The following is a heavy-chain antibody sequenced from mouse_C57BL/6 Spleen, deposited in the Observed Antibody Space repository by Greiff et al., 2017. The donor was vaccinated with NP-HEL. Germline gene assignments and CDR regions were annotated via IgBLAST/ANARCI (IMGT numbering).Heavy chain of an antibody. J-gene: IGHJ2*01. CDR3: ARENYGSHFDY. Sequence: EVQRVESGPGMVKPSQSLSLTCTVTGYSITSGYDWHWIRHFPGNKLEWMGYISYSGSTTYNPSLKSRISITHDTSKNHFFLKLNSVTTEDTATYYCARENYGSHFDYWGQGTTLTVSS. CDR1: GYSITSGYD. D-gene: IGHD1-1*01. CDR2: ISYSGST. V-gene: IGHV3-1*01.